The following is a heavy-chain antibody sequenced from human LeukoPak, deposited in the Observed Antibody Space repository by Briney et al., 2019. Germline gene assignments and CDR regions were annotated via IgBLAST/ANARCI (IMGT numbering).Heavy chain of an antibody. CDR2: IRSKANSYAT. V-gene: IGHV3-73*01. Sequence: GGSLRLSCAASGFTFSGSAMHWVRQASGKGLEWVGRIRSKANSYATAYAASVKGRFTISRDDSKNTAYLQMNSLKTEDTAVYYRTREKITMINWFDPWGQGTLVTVSS. CDR3: TREKITMINWFDP. J-gene: IGHJ5*02. CDR1: GFTFSGSA. D-gene: IGHD3-22*01.